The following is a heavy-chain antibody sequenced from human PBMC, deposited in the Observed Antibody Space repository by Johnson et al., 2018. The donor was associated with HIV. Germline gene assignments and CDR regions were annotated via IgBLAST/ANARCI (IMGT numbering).Heavy chain of an antibody. CDR1: GFTFSSYA. Sequence: QVQLVESGGGVVQPGRSLRLSCAASGFTFSSYAMHWVRQAPGKGLEWVAVISYDGSNKYYADSVKGRFTISRDNAKNSQYLQMNSLRAADTALYYCARPHSFQYQHAFDIWGQGTMVTVSS. V-gene: IGHV3-30*14. J-gene: IGHJ3*02. CDR2: ISYDGSNK. CDR3: ARPHSFQYQHAFDI. D-gene: IGHD1-26*01.